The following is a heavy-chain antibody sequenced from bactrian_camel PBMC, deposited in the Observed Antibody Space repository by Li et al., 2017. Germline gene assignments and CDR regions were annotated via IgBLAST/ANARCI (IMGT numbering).Heavy chain of an antibody. Sequence: HVQLVESGGGSVQAGGSLKLSCAASGYLWSKCGMGWYRQAPGKKREFVASISEDYPTRYVDSVNGRFTISEDTAKNTLYLQLDSLKPGDMAVYYCAADGGVSDYVPRPFAYWGQGTQVTVS. CDR1: GYLWSKCG. CDR3: AADGGVSDYVPRPFAY. J-gene: IGHJ6*01. V-gene: IGHV3S53*01. CDR2: ISEDYPT. D-gene: IGHD4*01.